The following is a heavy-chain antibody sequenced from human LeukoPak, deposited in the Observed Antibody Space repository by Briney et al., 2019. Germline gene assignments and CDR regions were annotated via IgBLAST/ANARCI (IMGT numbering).Heavy chain of an antibody. CDR3: AHSYSVRLGPESYYYFYVDV. Sequence: KSAQTLTLLCSISGHSVSINSAPWHWIRKSPSRGLDWLWRSYYKSKWYYDYATSVNRRITINPDTSKNRYTLQLSSVTSEDTAVYYCAHSYSVRLGPESYYYFYVDVWGKGTTITVSS. CDR2: SYYKSKWYY. D-gene: IGHD5/OR15-5a*01. V-gene: IGHV6-1*01. CDR1: GHSVSINSAP. J-gene: IGHJ6*03.